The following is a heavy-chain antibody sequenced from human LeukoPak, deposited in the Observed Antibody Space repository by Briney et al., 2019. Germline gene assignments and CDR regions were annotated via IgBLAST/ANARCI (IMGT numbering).Heavy chain of an antibody. CDR2: INHSGST. Sequence: SETLSLTCAVYVGSFSGYYWSWIRQPPGKGLEWIGEINHSGSTNYNPSLKSRVTISVDTSKNQFSLKLSSVTAADTAVYYCARVNSSGCDYWGQGTLVTVSS. V-gene: IGHV4-34*01. D-gene: IGHD6-19*01. J-gene: IGHJ4*02. CDR1: VGSFSGYY. CDR3: ARVNSSGCDY.